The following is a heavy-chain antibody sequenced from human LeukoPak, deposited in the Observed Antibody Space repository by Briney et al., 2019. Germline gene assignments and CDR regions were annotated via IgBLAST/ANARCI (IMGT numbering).Heavy chain of an antibody. CDR1: GFTFSSYA. J-gene: IGHJ4*02. V-gene: IGHV3-30-3*01. Sequence: GRSLRLSCAASGFTFSSYAMHWVRQAPGKGLEWVAVISYDGSNKYYADSVKGRFTISRDNSKNTLYLQMNSLRAEDTAVYYCASVLLGLDYWGQGTLVTVSS. D-gene: IGHD3-16*01. CDR3: ASVLLGLDY. CDR2: ISYDGSNK.